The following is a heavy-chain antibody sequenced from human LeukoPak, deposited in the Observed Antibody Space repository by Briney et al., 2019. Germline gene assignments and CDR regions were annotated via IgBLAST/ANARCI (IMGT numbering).Heavy chain of an antibody. Sequence: GGSLRLSCAASGFTFSSYAMSWVRQAPGKGLVWVSRINSDGSSTSYADSVKGRFTISRDNAKNTLYLQMNSLRAEDTAVYYCARVKQWPVSFDYWGQGTLVTVSS. D-gene: IGHD6-19*01. V-gene: IGHV3-74*01. CDR2: INSDGSST. CDR1: GFTFSSYA. J-gene: IGHJ4*02. CDR3: ARVKQWPVSFDY.